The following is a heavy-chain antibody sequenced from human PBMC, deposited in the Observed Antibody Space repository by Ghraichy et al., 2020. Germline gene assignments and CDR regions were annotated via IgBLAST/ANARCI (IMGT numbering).Heavy chain of an antibody. D-gene: IGHD5-24*01. Sequence: SETLSLTCAVYGGSFSGYYWSWIRQPPGKGLEWIGEINHSGSTNYNPSLKSRVTISVDTSKNQFSLKLSSVTAADTAVYYCAPVEMATIGSHFDYWGQGTLVTVSS. CDR2: INHSGST. CDR3: APVEMATIGSHFDY. V-gene: IGHV4-34*01. J-gene: IGHJ4*02. CDR1: GGSFSGYY.